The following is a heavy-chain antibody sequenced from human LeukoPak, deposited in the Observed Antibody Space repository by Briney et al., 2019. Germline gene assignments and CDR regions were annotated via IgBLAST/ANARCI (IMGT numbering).Heavy chain of an antibody. CDR1: GYTFTSYD. CDR2: MNPNSGNT. D-gene: IGHD2-15*01. J-gene: IGHJ6*03. V-gene: IGHV1-8*01. Sequence: GASVKVSCKASGYTFTSYDINWVRQATGQGLEWMGWMNPNSGNTGYAQKFQGRVTMTRNTSISTAYMELSSLRSEDTAVYYCARGKKVRVAARNYYYMDVWGKGTTVTVSS. CDR3: ARGKKVRVAARNYYYMDV.